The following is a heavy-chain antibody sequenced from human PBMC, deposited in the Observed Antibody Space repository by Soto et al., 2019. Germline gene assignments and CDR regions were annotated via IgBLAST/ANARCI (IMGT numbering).Heavy chain of an antibody. J-gene: IGHJ4*02. CDR3: ARGSVNFDY. Sequence: SETLSLTCAVYGGSFSGYYWSWIRQPPGKGLEWIGEINHSGSTNYNPSLKSRVTISVDTSKNQFSLKLSSVTAADTAVYYCARGSVNFDYWGQGTLVTVSS. CDR1: GGSFSGYY. V-gene: IGHV4-34*01. CDR2: INHSGST.